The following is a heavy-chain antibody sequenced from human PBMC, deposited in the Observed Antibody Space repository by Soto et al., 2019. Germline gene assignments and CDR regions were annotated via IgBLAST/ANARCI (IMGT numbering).Heavy chain of an antibody. V-gene: IGHV4-59*01. CDR1: GGSISSYY. CDR2: IYYSGST. Sequence: SETLSLTCTVSGGSISSYYWSWIRQPPGKGLEWIGYIYYSGSTNYNPSLKSRVTISVDTSKNQFSLKLSSVTAADTAVYYCARGLISSHVDYWGQGTLVTVSS. CDR3: ARGLISSHVDY. J-gene: IGHJ4*02.